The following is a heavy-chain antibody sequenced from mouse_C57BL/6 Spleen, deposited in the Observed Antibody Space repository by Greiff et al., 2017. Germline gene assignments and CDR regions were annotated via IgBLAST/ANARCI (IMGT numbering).Heavy chain of an antibody. CDR1: GYSITSGYY. Sequence: DVKLQESGPGLVKPSQSLSLTCSVTGYSITSGYYWNWIRQFPGNKLEWMGYISYDGSNNYNPSLKNRSSITRDTSKNPFFLKLNSGTTEDTATYDCGSEGSSVFDDWGQGTTLTVSS. CDR3: GSEGSSVFDD. J-gene: IGHJ2*01. V-gene: IGHV3-6*01. D-gene: IGHD3-2*02. CDR2: ISYDGSN.